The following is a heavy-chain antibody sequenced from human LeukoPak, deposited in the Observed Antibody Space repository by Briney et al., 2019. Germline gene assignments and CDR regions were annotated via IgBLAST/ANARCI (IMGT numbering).Heavy chain of an antibody. D-gene: IGHD3-9*01. J-gene: IGHJ4*02. CDR2: MNPGSGDT. CDR1: GYTFTTHD. CDR3: ARGLGDYNTDWFPVSGY. V-gene: IGHV1-8*01. Sequence: ASVKVSCKASGYTFTTHDLTWVRQATGQGLEWMGWMNPGSGDTAYAQKFQGRVTMTRDTSMSTAYMELNSLGSEDPAIYYCARGLGDYNTDWFPVSGYWGQGTPVTVSS.